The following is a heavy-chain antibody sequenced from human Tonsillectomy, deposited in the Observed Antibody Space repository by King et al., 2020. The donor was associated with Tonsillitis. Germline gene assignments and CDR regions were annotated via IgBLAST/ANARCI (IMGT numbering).Heavy chain of an antibody. J-gene: IGHJ3*02. Sequence: LVQSGAEVKKPGASLKISCKGSEYSFNNYWIGWVRQMPGKGLEWMGIIYPGDSDTRYSPSFQGQVTISADKSISTVYLQWSSLKASATGMYYCARRQARPDHDAFDIWGQGTAVTVSS. D-gene: IGHD6-6*01. CDR2: IYPGDSDT. CDR3: ARRQARPDHDAFDI. V-gene: IGHV5-51*03. CDR1: EYSFNNYW.